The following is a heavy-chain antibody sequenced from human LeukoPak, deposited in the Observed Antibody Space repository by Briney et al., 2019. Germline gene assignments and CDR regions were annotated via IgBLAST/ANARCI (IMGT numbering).Heavy chain of an antibody. CDR3: ARDQAAITTPLDWSFAL. CDR1: ANTFTDFY. Sequence: ASVKVSCKASANTFTDFYMHWVRQAPGHGLEWMGIFNPAGGRTSYAQKFQGRVTITRDTSTNTLYMELSSLRSEDTAVYYCARDQAAITTPLDWSFALWGRGTLVTVSS. J-gene: IGHJ2*01. V-gene: IGHV1-46*01. D-gene: IGHD2-15*01. CDR2: FNPAGGRT.